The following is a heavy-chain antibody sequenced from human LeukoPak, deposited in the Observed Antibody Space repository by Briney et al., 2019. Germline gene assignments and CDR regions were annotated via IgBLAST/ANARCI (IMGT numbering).Heavy chain of an antibody. Sequence: SETLSLTCAVYGGSFSDYYWTRIRQPPGKGLEWIGEINHSGSTNYNPSLKSRVTISVDTSKNQFSLKLSSVTAADTAVYYCARVWDYGDYPIDYWGQGTLVTVSS. CDR1: GGSFSDYY. D-gene: IGHD4-17*01. V-gene: IGHV4-34*01. CDR2: INHSGST. CDR3: ARVWDYGDYPIDY. J-gene: IGHJ4*02.